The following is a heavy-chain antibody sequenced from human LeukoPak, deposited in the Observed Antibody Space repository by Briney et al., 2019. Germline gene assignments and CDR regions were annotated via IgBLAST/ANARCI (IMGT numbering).Heavy chain of an antibody. Sequence: PSETLSLTCTVSSDSINRSDSFRGSLRQSPGRGLEWIGSICYTGSTFYKPSLKSRVTISLDTSNNQFSLRVKSVTAADAALYFCATLRRANSGYGSVDFWGQGTLVTVSS. CDR3: ATLRRANSGYGSVDF. J-gene: IGHJ4*02. D-gene: IGHD5-12*01. CDR1: SDSINRSDSF. V-gene: IGHV4-39*01. CDR2: ICYTGST.